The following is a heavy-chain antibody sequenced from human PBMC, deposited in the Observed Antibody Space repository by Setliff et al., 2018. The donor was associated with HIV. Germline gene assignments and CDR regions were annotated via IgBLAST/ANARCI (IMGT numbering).Heavy chain of an antibody. D-gene: IGHD3-22*01. CDR2: ITAGNGDT. CDR1: GYTFHYYD. Sequence: ASVKVSCKASGYTFHYYDIHWVRQAPGQGLEWMGRITAGNGDTKYSQKFQDRVTLTSDMSANTVYMDLTTLRSEDTAVYYCAKDPGGDTSGYLIYYYDYWGQGTLVTVSS. J-gene: IGHJ4*02. V-gene: IGHV1-3*01. CDR3: AKDPGGDTSGYLIYYYDY.